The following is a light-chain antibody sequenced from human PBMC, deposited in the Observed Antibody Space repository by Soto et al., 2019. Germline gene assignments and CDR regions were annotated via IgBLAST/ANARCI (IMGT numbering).Light chain of an antibody. CDR3: QQYYSTPLT. CDR1: QSVLYSSNNKNY. J-gene: IGKJ5*01. CDR2: WAS. Sequence: DIVMTQSPDSLAVSLGERATINCKSSQSVLYSSNNKNYLAWYQQKPGQPPKLLIYWASTRESGVPDRFSGSGSRTDFTLTISSLQAEDVAVYYCQQYYSTPLTFCQGKRLEIK. V-gene: IGKV4-1*01.